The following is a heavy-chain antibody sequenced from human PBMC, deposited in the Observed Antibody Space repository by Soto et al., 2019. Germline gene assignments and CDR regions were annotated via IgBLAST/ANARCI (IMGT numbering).Heavy chain of an antibody. CDR1: GFTFTSYV. J-gene: IGHJ4*02. Sequence: QVQLMESGGGVVQPGRSLRLSCAASGFTFTSYVMYWVRQAPGKGLEWVAIISYDGNNKYYADSVKGRFTISRDNSKNTLYLQMNSLRAEDTAVYFCARDRNEYSSSWHAIDHWGQGTLVTVSS. CDR2: ISYDGNNK. V-gene: IGHV3-30-3*01. D-gene: IGHD6-13*01. CDR3: ARDRNEYSSSWHAIDH.